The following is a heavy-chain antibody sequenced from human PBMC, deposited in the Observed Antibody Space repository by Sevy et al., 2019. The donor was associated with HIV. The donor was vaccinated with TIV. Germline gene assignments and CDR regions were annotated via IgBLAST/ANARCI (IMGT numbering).Heavy chain of an antibody. CDR1: GGSISGYY. D-gene: IGHD3-16*02. V-gene: IGHV4-59*13. CDR3: ARDESLGELSPNWFDP. CDR2: TYYSGST. Sequence: SETLSLTCTVSGGSISGYYWSWIRQPPGKGREWIGNTYYSGSTNYNPSIKSQVTISLDTSKNQFSLKLSSVTAADTAVYYCARDESLGELSPNWFDPWGQGTLVTVSS. J-gene: IGHJ5*02.